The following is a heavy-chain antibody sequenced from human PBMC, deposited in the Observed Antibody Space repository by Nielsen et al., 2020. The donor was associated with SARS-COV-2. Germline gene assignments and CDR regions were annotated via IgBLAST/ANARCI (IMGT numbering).Heavy chain of an antibody. CDR1: GFTFSSYW. D-gene: IGHD6-19*01. Sequence: GESLKISCAASGFTFSSYWMSWVRQAPGKGLEWVANIKHDGSEKYYVDSVKGRFTISRDNAKNSLYLQMNSLRAEDTALYHCARARSSGWYSSGFLNYWGQGTLVTVSS. V-gene: IGHV3-7*03. CDR2: IKHDGSEK. CDR3: ARARSSGWYSSGFLNY. J-gene: IGHJ4*02.